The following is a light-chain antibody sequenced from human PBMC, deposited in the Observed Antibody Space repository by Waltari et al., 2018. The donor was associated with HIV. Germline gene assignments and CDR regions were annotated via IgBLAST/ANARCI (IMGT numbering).Light chain of an antibody. J-gene: IGLJ2*01. Sequence: QSALTQPASVSGSPGQSITISCTGTSSDIGDHNYVSWYQQHPGKAPKLMNYDVNSRPSGVSNRFCGSKSGNTASLTISGLQAEDEAHYYCSSFTSSTTLFGGGTKLTVL. V-gene: IGLV2-14*03. CDR3: SSFTSSTTL. CDR1: SSDIGDHNY. CDR2: DVN.